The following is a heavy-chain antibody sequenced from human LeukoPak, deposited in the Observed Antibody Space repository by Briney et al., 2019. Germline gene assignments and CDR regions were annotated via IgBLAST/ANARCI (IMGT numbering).Heavy chain of an antibody. J-gene: IGHJ4*02. CDR2: ISYDGSNK. Sequence: PGGSLRLSCAASGFTFSSYGMHWVRQAPGKGLEWVAVISYDGSNKYYADSVKGRFTISRDNAKKSLYLQMNSLIAEDMAVYYCARGLAYCGGDCYIRGQGTLVTVSS. D-gene: IGHD2-21*02. V-gene: IGHV3-30*03. CDR3: ARGLAYCGGDCYI. CDR1: GFTFSSYG.